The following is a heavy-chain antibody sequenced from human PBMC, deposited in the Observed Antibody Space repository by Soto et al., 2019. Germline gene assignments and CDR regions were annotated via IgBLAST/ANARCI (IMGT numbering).Heavy chain of an antibody. CDR3: ARARSDDSSGYYFDY. CDR1: GGSFSGYY. CDR2: INHSGST. D-gene: IGHD3-22*01. Sequence: SETLSLTCAVYGGSFSGYYWSWIRQPPGKGLEWIGEINHSGSTNYNPSLKSRVTISVDTSKNQFSLKLSSVTAADTAVYYCARARSDDSSGYYFDYWGQGTLVTVSS. V-gene: IGHV4-34*01. J-gene: IGHJ4*02.